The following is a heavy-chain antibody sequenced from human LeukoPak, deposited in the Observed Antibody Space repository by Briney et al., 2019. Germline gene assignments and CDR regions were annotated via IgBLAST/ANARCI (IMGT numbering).Heavy chain of an antibody. CDR3: ARRAGAYSHPYDY. J-gene: IGHJ4*02. V-gene: IGHV3-30*04. CDR1: GFTFSSYA. Sequence: QPGRSLRLSCAASGFTFSSYAMHRVRQAPGKGLEWVAVISDDGSSKYYADSVKGRFTISRDNSKNTLYLQMNSLRAEDTAVYYCARRAGAYSHPYDYWGQGTLVTVSS. CDR2: ISDDGSSK. D-gene: IGHD4-17*01.